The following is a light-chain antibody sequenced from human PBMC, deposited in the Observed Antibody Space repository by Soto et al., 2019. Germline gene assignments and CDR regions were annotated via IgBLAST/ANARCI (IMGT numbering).Light chain of an antibody. V-gene: IGKV4-1*01. CDR3: QQYYSTPPT. Sequence: DIVMTQSPDFLAVSLGEGATINCKSSQSVLYSSNNKNYLAWYQQKPGQPPKLLIYWASTRESGVPDRFSGSGSGTDFTLTISSLQAEDVAVYYCQQYYSTPPTFGGGTKVEIK. J-gene: IGKJ4*01. CDR1: QSVLYSSNNKNY. CDR2: WAS.